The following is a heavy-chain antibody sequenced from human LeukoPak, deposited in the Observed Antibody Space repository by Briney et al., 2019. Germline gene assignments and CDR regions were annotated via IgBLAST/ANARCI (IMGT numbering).Heavy chain of an antibody. D-gene: IGHD6-13*01. Sequence: GGSLRLSCAASGFTFSSYAMSWVRQAPGKGLEWVSAISGSGGSTYYADSVKGRFTISRDNSKYTLYLQMNSLRAEDTAVYYCAKVGSSSQASPLYWGQGTLVTVSS. V-gene: IGHV3-23*01. CDR3: AKVGSSSQASPLY. CDR1: GFTFSSYA. CDR2: ISGSGGST. J-gene: IGHJ4*02.